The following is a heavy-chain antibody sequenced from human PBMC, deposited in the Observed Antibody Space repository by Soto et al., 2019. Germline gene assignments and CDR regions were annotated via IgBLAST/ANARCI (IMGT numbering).Heavy chain of an antibody. CDR3: AKALRYFDWLLRPWNSMDV. CDR1: GFTSNNYA. Sequence: PGGSLRLSCAASGFTSNNYAMSWVRQAPGKGLEWVSTISGSGDSTYYADSVKGRFSISRDNSRNTLYLQMNSLRAEDTAVYYCAKALRYFDWLLRPWNSMDVWGQGTTVTVSS. CDR2: ISGSGDST. J-gene: IGHJ6*02. D-gene: IGHD3-9*01. V-gene: IGHV3-23*01.